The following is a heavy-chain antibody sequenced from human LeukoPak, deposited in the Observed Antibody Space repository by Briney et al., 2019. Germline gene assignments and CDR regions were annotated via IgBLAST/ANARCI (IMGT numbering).Heavy chain of an antibody. J-gene: IGHJ3*02. V-gene: IGHV4-59*01. CDR2: ISYSGST. Sequence: SETLSLTCTVSGGSISSYHWTWIRQPPGRELEWIGYISYSGSTNYNPSLKSRVTISLDTSKNQFSLKLTSVTAADTAMYYCARRGGNPLGAFDIWGQGTMVTVSS. CDR1: GGSISSYH. D-gene: IGHD4-23*01. CDR3: ARRGGNPLGAFDI.